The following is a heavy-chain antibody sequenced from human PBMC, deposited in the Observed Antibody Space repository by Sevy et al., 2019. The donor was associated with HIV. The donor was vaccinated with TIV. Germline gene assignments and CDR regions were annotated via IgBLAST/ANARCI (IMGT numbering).Heavy chain of an antibody. V-gene: IGHV3-23*01. Sequence: GGSLRLSCAASGFTFSSYAMSWVRQAPGKGLEWVSAISGSGGRTYSADSVKGRFTISRDNSKSTLNLQMNRLRAEDTAVYYCAKGVSVRGVIIIQDYYYIDVWGKGTTVTVSS. D-gene: IGHD3-10*01. CDR2: ISGSGGRT. CDR1: GFTFSSYA. J-gene: IGHJ6*03. CDR3: AKGVSVRGVIIIQDYYYIDV.